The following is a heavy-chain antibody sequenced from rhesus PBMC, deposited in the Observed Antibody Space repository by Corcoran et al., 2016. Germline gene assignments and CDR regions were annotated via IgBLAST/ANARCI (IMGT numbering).Heavy chain of an antibody. D-gene: IGHD4-29*01. V-gene: IGHV3-183*02. CDR2: ISNIGKTV. Sequence: DVQLVESGGGLVQPGGSLRLACAASGFPFGDYGRHWGRQAPGKGLEWVSTISNIGKTVDYADSVKGRFTVSRDNAKNSLSLQMSSLRAEDTAVYYCSRDDYRSSWGQGVLVTVSS. CDR1: GFPFGDYG. J-gene: IGHJ4*01. CDR3: SRDDYRSS.